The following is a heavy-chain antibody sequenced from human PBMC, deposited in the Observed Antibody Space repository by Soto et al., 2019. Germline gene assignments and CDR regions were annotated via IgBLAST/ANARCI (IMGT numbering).Heavy chain of an antibody. Sequence: QVQLVQSGAEVKKPGSSVKVSCTASGGTFSSYAISWVRQAPGQGLEWMGGLIPIFGPANYAQKFPGRVTITADKPASTADMELSSLRSEDTAVYYCATGCSGGSGSPYNWFEPWGQGALVAVAS. D-gene: IGHD2-15*01. CDR3: ATGCSGGSGSPYNWFEP. V-gene: IGHV1-69*06. J-gene: IGHJ5*02. CDR1: GGTFSSYA. CDR2: LIPIFGPA.